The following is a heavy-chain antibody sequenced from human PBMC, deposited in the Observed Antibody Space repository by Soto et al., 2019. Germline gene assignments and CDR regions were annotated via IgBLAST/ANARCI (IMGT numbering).Heavy chain of an antibody. CDR3: ARSPRGLRLGELSTFDY. V-gene: IGHV1-2*04. CDR2: INPNSGGT. CDR1: GYTFTGYY. J-gene: IGHJ4*02. Sequence: ASVKVSCKASGYTFTGYYMHWVRQAPGQGLEWMGWINPNSGGTNYAQKFQGWVTMTRDTSISTAYMELSRLRSDDTAVYYCARSPRGLRLGELSTFDYWGQGTLATVSS. D-gene: IGHD3-16*02.